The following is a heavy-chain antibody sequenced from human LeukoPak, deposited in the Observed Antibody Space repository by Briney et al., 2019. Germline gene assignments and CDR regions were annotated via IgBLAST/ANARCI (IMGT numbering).Heavy chain of an antibody. D-gene: IGHD3-10*01. J-gene: IGHJ4*02. CDR1: GYTFTGYY. CDR2: INPNSGGT. CDR3: ARVGRVRGDPRFDY. Sequence: ASVKVSCKASGYTFTGYYMHWVRQAPGQGLEWMGWINPNSGGTNYAQKFQGWVTMTRDTSISTAYMELSRLRSDDTVVYYCARVGRVRGDPRFDYWGQGTLVTVSS. V-gene: IGHV1-2*04.